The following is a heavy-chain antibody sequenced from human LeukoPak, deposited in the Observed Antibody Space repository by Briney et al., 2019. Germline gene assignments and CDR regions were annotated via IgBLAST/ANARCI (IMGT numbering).Heavy chain of an antibody. J-gene: IGHJ4*02. CDR2: IYYSGST. Sequence: PSETLSLTCTVSGGSISSGGYYWGWIRQHPGKGLEWIGYIYYSGSTYYNPSLKSRVTISVDTSKNQFSLKLSSVTAADTAVYYCARSLRSTSCIDYWGQGTLVTVSS. V-gene: IGHV4-31*03. D-gene: IGHD2-2*01. CDR3: ARSLRSTSCIDY. CDR1: GGSISSGGYY.